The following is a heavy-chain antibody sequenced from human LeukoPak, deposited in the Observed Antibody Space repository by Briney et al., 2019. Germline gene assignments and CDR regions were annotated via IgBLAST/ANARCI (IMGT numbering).Heavy chain of an antibody. V-gene: IGHV3-73*01. CDR3: TRTRWGHNDY. CDR2: IRSKANSYAT. D-gene: IGHD2-21*02. J-gene: IGHJ4*02. Sequence: GGSLRLSCAASGFTFSGSAMHWVRQASGRGLEWVGRIRSKANSYATAYAASVKGRSTISRDDSKNTAYLQMNSLKTEDTAVYYCTRTRWGHNDYWGQGALVTVSS. CDR1: GFTFSGSA.